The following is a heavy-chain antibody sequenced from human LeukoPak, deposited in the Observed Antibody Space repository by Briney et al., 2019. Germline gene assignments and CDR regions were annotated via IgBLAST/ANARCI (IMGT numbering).Heavy chain of an antibody. CDR2: INPNSGGT. CDR3: AISGGMGSGYYSFDY. V-gene: IGHV1-2*02. J-gene: IGHJ4*02. CDR1: GYTFTGYY. D-gene: IGHD3-22*01. Sequence: ASVKVSCKASGYTFTGYYMHWVRQAPGQGLEWMGWINPNSGGTNYAQKFRGRVTMTRDTSISTAYMELSRLRSDDTAVYYCAISGGMGSGYYSFDYWGQGTLVTVSS.